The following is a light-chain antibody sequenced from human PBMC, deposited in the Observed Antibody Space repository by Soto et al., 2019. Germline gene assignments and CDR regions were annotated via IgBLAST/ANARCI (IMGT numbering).Light chain of an antibody. CDR3: QQYYSYPPT. CDR2: GAS. V-gene: IGKV3-20*01. J-gene: IGKJ4*01. Sequence: EIWLTRSPCTLALSPGESATLSCGASKSVSNKYLAWYQQKPGQAPRPLIYGASNRATGIPERFSGSGSGTDFTLTISRLEPEDFEVYYCQQYYSYPPTFGGGTKVDIK. CDR1: KSVSNKY.